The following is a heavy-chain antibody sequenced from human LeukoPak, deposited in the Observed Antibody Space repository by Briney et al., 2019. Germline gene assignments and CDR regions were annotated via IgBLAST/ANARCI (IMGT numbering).Heavy chain of an antibody. D-gene: IGHD3-22*01. CDR2: VSSSGSTI. V-gene: IGHV3-11*04. Sequence: GGSLRLSCAASGFTFSDYCMSWIRQAPGKGLEWVSYVSSSGSTIYYADSVKGRFTISRDNAKNSLYLQMNSLRAEDTAVYYCASAQTYDYYDSSGYAFDIWGQGTMVTVSS. CDR3: ASAQTYDYYDSSGYAFDI. CDR1: GFTFSDYC. J-gene: IGHJ3*02.